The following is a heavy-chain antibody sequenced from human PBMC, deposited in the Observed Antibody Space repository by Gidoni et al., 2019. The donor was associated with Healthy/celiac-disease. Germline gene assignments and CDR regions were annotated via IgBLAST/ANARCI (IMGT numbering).Heavy chain of an antibody. CDR2: ISGSGGST. CDR3: APDGYYYDSSGYRLTSG. Sequence: EVQLLESGGGLVQPVGSLRLSCAASGFTFRSYAMSWVLPAPGKGLEWVSAISGSGGSTYYADSVKGRFTISRDNSKNTLYLQMNSLRAEDTAVYYCAPDGYYYDSSGYRLTSGWGQGTLVTVSS. CDR1: GFTFRSYA. D-gene: IGHD3-22*01. V-gene: IGHV3-23*01. J-gene: IGHJ4*02.